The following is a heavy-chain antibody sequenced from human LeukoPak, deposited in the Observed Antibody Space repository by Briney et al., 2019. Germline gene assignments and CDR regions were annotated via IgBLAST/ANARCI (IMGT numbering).Heavy chain of an antibody. CDR2: IVHSGST. Sequence: PSETLSLTCAVSGAFISRGYWWSWVRQPPGKGLEWIGEIVHSGSTNYDPSLKSRVIISVVKSKNHLSLRLSSVTAADTAVYYCARAGDYTLDYWGQGTLVTVSS. J-gene: IGHJ4*02. CDR3: ARAGDYTLDY. CDR1: GAFISRGYW. D-gene: IGHD3-3*01. V-gene: IGHV4-4*02.